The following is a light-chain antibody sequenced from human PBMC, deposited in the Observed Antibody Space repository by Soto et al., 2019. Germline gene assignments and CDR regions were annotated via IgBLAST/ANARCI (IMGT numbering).Light chain of an antibody. CDR3: NSYTASSTYV. CDR2: DVS. J-gene: IGLJ1*01. Sequence: QSALTQPASVSGSPGQSITISCTGTSSDVGGYIYVSWYQHHPGKAPKLMIYDVSNRPSGVSNRFSGSKSGNTASLTISGLQAEDEADYYCNSYTASSTYVFGTGTQLTVL. V-gene: IGLV2-14*03. CDR1: SSDVGGYIY.